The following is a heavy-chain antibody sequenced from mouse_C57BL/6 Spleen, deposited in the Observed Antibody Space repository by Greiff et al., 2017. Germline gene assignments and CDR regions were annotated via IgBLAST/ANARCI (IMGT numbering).Heavy chain of an antibody. CDR2: IYPRSGNT. D-gene: IGHD2-4*01. J-gene: IGHJ3*01. Sequence: QVQLQQSGAELARPGASVKLSCKASGYTFTSYGISWVKQRTGQGLEWIGEIYPRSGNTYYNEKFKGKATLTADKSSSTAYMELRSLTSEDSAVYFCARGDDYDYDGTWFAYWGQGTLVTVSA. CDR1: GYTFTSYG. V-gene: IGHV1-81*01. CDR3: ARGDDYDYDGTWFAY.